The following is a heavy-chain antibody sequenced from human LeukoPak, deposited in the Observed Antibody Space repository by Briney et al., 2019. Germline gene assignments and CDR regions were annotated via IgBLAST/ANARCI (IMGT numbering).Heavy chain of an antibody. D-gene: IGHD6-13*01. Sequence: PSETLSLTCTVSGGSISSSSYYWGWIRQPPGKGLEWIGRIYYSGSTYYNPSLKSRVTISVDTSKNQFSLKLSSVTAADTAVYYCARQPDSSSWYLGWFDPWGQGTLVTVSS. J-gene: IGHJ5*02. CDR3: ARQPDSSSWYLGWFDP. CDR2: IYYSGST. V-gene: IGHV4-39*01. CDR1: GGSISSSSYY.